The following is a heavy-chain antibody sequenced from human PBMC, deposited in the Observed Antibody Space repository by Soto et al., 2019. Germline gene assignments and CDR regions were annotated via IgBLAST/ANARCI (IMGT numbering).Heavy chain of an antibody. CDR2: IYHIGST. CDR3: ARGIAAQEKWFDP. D-gene: IGHD6-6*01. J-gene: IGHJ5*02. V-gene: IGHV4-30-2*01. CDR1: GGSISSGCYS. Sequence: PSETLSLTGAVSGGSISSGCYSWSWIRQPPGKGLEWIGYIYHIGSTYYNPSLKSRVTISVDRSKNQFSLKLSSVTAADTAVYYCARGIAAQEKWFDPSGQGTLLTVCS.